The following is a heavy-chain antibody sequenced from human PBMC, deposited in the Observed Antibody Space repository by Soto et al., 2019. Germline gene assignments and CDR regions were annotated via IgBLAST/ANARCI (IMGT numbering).Heavy chain of an antibody. J-gene: IGHJ5*02. CDR1: GYTFTSYG. Sequence: ASVKVSCKASGYTFTSYGISWVRQAPGQGLEWMGWISAYNGNTNYAQKLQGRVTMTTDTSTSTAYMELRSLRSDDTAVYYCASVSDSIAVAGTYWFDPWGQGTLVTVS. CDR3: ASVSDSIAVAGTYWFDP. CDR2: ISAYNGNT. V-gene: IGHV1-18*01. D-gene: IGHD6-19*01.